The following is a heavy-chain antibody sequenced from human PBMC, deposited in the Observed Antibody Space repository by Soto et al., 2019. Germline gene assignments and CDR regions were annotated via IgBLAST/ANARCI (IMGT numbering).Heavy chain of an antibody. CDR2: IYYSGST. J-gene: IGHJ4*02. CDR3: ARTSRFDY. V-gene: IGHV4-59*12. Sequence: SETLSLTCTVSGGSISSYYWSWIRQPPGKGLEWIGYIYYSGSTYYNPSLKSRVTISVDTSKNQFSLKLSSVTAADTAVYYCARTSRFDYWGQGTLVTVSS. CDR1: GGSISSYY. D-gene: IGHD6-6*01.